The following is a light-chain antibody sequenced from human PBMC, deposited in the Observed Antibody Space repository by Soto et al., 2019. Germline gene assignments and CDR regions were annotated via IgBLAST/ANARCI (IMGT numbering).Light chain of an antibody. CDR2: ATS. J-gene: IGKJ1*01. V-gene: IGKV3-20*01. CDR1: QSVSSTY. CDR3: QQYGSSRWT. Sequence: EIVLTQSPGTLSLSPGERASLSCGASQSVSSTYLACYQQKPGQVPRLLINATSTRATGIPNMFSGRGSGTDFTLTIIRLEPEDFAVYYCQQYGSSRWTFGQGTKVEIK.